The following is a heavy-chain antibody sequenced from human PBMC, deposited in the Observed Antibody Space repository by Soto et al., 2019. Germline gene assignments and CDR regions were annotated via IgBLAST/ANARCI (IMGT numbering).Heavy chain of an antibody. Sequence: QVQLVQSGAEVKKPGSSVKVSCKAPGGPFSSKAISGVRQAPGQGLEWMGGIIPIFGTANYAQKFQGRVTITADESTSTAYMELSSLRSEDTAVYYCARVEAAATAGWFDPWGQGTLVTVSS. V-gene: IGHV1-69*01. CDR3: ARVEAAATAGWFDP. D-gene: IGHD6-13*01. CDR1: GGPFSSKA. J-gene: IGHJ5*02. CDR2: IIPIFGTA.